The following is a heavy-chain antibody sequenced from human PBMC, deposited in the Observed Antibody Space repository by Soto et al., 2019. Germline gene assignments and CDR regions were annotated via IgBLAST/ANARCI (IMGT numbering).Heavy chain of an antibody. CDR3: ARTNADCSVTSCYAGY. CDR1: GFPFSRYA. J-gene: IGHJ4*02. V-gene: IGHV3-30-3*01. CDR2: ISYDGTNE. D-gene: IGHD2-2*01. Sequence: SLRLSCAASGFPFSRYAMHWVRQAPGKGLEWVAVISYDGTNEYYADSVKGRFTISRDNSKNTLYLQMNSLRADDTAVYYCARTNADCSVTSCYAGYWGQGTLVTVSS.